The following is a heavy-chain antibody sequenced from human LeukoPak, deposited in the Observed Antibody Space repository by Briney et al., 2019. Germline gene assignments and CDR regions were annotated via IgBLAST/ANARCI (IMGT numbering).Heavy chain of an antibody. D-gene: IGHD2-15*01. Sequence: GGSLRLSCVATGFTFTDYEMNWVRQAPGKGLEWVAHISTNGDVINYANSVKGRFTISRDNAKNSVYLQMNSLRAEDTAVYYCARGRAVVAASDNWFDPWGQGTLVTVSS. CDR3: ARGRAVVAASDNWFDP. V-gene: IGHV3-48*03. CDR2: ISTNGDVI. CDR1: GFTFTDYE. J-gene: IGHJ5*02.